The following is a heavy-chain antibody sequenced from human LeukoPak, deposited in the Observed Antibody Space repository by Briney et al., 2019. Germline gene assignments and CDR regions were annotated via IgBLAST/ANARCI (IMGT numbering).Heavy chain of an antibody. J-gene: IGHJ4*02. CDR3: ARQEKLGYSSSGIDY. Sequence: SETLSLTCTVSGGSISSYYWSWIRQPPGKGLEWIWDIYYSGSTNYNPPLKSRVTISVDTSKNQFSLKLSSVTAADTAVYYCARQEKLGYSSSGIDYWGQGTLVTVSS. D-gene: IGHD6-13*01. V-gene: IGHV4-59*08. CDR2: IYYSGST. CDR1: GGSISSYY.